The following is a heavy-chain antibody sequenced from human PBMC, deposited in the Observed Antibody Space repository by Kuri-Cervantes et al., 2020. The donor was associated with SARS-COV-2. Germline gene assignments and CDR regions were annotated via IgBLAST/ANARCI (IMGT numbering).Heavy chain of an antibody. CDR1: GFTFSSYA. J-gene: IGHJ4*02. CDR2: ISYDGSNK. Sequence: GGSLRLSCAASGFTFSSYAMHWVRQAPGKGLEWVAVISYDGSNKYYAESVKGRFTISRDNSRNTVYLQMNSLRTEDTAVYYCALETFDYWGQGTLVTVSS. CDR3: ALETFDY. V-gene: IGHV3-30*14.